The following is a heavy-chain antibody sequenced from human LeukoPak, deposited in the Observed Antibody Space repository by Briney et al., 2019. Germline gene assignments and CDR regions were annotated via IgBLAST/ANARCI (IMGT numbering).Heavy chain of an antibody. CDR3: ARDLVGAISFDY. J-gene: IGHJ4*02. Sequence: GASVKVSCKASGYTFTSYYMHWVRQAPAQGLEWMGIINPSGGSTSYAQKFQGRVTMTRDTSTSTVYMELSSLRSEDTAVYYCARDLVGAISFDYWGQGTLVTVSS. CDR2: INPSGGST. CDR1: GYTFTSYY. D-gene: IGHD1-26*01. V-gene: IGHV1-46*01.